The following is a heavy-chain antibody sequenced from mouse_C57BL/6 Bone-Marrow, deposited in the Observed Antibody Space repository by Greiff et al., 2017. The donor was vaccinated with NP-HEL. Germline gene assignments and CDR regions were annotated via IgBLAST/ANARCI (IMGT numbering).Heavy chain of an antibody. D-gene: IGHD1-1*01. Sequence: QVQLQQSGAQLVKPGASVKISCKASGYAFSSYWMNWVKQRPGKGLEWIGQIYPGDGDTNYNGKFKGKATLTADKSSSTAYMQLSSLTSEDSAVYFCARDISTTVVAHDVWGTGTTVTVSS. CDR3: ARDISTTVVAHDV. CDR2: IYPGDGDT. J-gene: IGHJ1*03. V-gene: IGHV1-80*01. CDR1: GYAFSSYW.